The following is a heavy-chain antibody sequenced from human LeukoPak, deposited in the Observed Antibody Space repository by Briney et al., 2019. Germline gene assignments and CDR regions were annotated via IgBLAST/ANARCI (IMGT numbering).Heavy chain of an antibody. D-gene: IGHD6-13*01. J-gene: IGHJ4*02. V-gene: IGHV3-30*02. CDR2: IQNDGSDK. CDR3: AREGGRAAAGRFDY. Sequence: PGGSLRLSCAASGINFRSSGMHWVRQAPGKGLEWVTFIQNDGSDKSYAASVKGRFTISRDNSKNTVYLHMNSLRADDTALYYCAREGGRAAAGRFDYWGQGTLVTVSP. CDR1: GINFRSSG.